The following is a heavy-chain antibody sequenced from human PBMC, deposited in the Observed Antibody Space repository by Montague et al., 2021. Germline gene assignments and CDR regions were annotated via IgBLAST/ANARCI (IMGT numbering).Heavy chain of an antibody. CDR2: TSAAGGST. V-gene: IGHV3-23*01. J-gene: IGHJ4*02. D-gene: IGHD6-6*01. Sequence: SLRLSCAASGFTFSSYAMHWVRQAPGKGLEWVSGTSAAGGSTYYADSVKGRFNISRDNSKNTLYLQMNSLRAEDTAVYYCAKNQAGPGRSSFHYWGQGTLVTVSS. CDR1: GFTFSSYA. CDR3: AKNQAGPGRSSFHY.